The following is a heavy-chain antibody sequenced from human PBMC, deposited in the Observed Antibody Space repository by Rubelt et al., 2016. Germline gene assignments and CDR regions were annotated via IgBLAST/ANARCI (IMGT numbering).Heavy chain of an antibody. J-gene: IGHJ4*02. CDR3: AHQRGFGGYGRLDY. Sequence: QISLKESGPTLVKSTQTLTLTCTFSGFSLSTSGVSVGWIRQPPGKALEWLALIYWDDDKRYSPSLKSRLTVTKDTSKHQWVLTMTNMDPLDTATYYCAHQRGFGGYGRLDYWGQGILVTVSS. CDR2: IYWDDDK. CDR1: GFSLSTSGVS. V-gene: IGHV2-5*02. D-gene: IGHD5-12*01.